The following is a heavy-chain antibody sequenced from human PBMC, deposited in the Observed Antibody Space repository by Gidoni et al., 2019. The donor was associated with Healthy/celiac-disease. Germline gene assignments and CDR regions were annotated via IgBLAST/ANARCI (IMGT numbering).Heavy chain of an antibody. CDR3: ATSVAGTNDAFDI. CDR2: ISPGDSDT. CDR1: GYSITSYW. Sequence: EVQLVQSGAALKKPAESLKISCKGSGYSITSYWIGWVRQMPGKGLEWMGIISPGDSDTRYSPSFQGQVTISADKSISTAYLQWSSLKASDTAMYYCATSVAGTNDAFDIWGQGTMVTVSS. D-gene: IGHD6-19*01. J-gene: IGHJ3*02. V-gene: IGHV5-51*01.